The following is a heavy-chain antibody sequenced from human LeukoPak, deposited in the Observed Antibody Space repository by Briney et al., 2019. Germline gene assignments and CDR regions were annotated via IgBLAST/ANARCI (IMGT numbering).Heavy chain of an antibody. CDR1: GFTFRGYA. CDR2: IWHDGSNK. CDR3: ARSYTSGWYTVES. Sequence: SGRSLRLSCAASGFTFRGYAMHWVRQAPGKGLEWVAVIWHDGSNKYRADSVKGRFTISRDNSKNTLYLQMNSLRGEDTAVYYCARSYTSGWYTVESWGQGTLVTVSS. D-gene: IGHD6-19*01. V-gene: IGHV3-33*08. J-gene: IGHJ4*02.